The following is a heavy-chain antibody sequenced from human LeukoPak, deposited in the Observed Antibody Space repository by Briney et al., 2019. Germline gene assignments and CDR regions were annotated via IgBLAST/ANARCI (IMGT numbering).Heavy chain of an antibody. D-gene: IGHD3-10*02. Sequence: PGGSLRLSCTASGFTFGDYIMSWFRQAPGKGLEWVSAISGSGGSTYYADSVKGRFTISRDNAKNSLYLQMNSLRAEDTAVYYCAELGITMIGGVWGKGTTVTISS. V-gene: IGHV3-23*01. CDR3: AELGITMIGGV. CDR2: ISGSGGST. CDR1: GFTFGDYI. J-gene: IGHJ6*04.